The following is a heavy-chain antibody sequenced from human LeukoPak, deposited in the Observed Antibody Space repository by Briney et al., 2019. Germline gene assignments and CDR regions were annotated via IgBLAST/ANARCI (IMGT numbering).Heavy chain of an antibody. V-gene: IGHV3-33*06. D-gene: IGHD6-19*01. CDR1: GFTFSSYG. CDR2: IWYDGSNK. Sequence: GGSLRLSCAASGFTFSSYGMHWVRQAPGKGLEWVAVIWYDGSNKYYADSVKGRFTISRDNSKNTLYLQMNSLRAEDTAVYCCAKDGRSSGWPEVWGQGTLVTVSS. CDR3: AKDGRSSGWPEV. J-gene: IGHJ4*02.